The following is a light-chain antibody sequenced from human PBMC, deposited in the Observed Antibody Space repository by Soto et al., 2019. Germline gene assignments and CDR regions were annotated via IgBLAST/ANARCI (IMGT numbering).Light chain of an antibody. CDR2: AAS. V-gene: IGKV1-39*01. Sequence: DIQMTQSPSSLSASVGDRVTITCRASQSISGYLNWYQQKSGQAPKLLMYAASTLQSGVPSRFSDSGSGTDFTLTISSLQPEDSATYYCQQSDSMPWTFGQGTKVEIK. CDR3: QQSDSMPWT. J-gene: IGKJ1*01. CDR1: QSISGY.